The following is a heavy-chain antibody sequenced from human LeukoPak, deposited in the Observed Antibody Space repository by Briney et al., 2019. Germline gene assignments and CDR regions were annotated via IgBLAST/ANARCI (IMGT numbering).Heavy chain of an antibody. CDR3: ARLPGYCSSNSCYKMTIPFDY. Sequence: SGGSLRLSCSASGFTFSSYSMHWVRQAPGKGLEWVAVISYDGNNKYDADSVEGRFTISRDNSKNTLYLQMNSLRAEDTAVYYCARLPGYCSSNSCYKMTIPFDYWGQGTLVTVSS. CDR1: GFTFSSYS. CDR2: ISYDGNNK. J-gene: IGHJ4*02. V-gene: IGHV3-30-3*01. D-gene: IGHD2-2*02.